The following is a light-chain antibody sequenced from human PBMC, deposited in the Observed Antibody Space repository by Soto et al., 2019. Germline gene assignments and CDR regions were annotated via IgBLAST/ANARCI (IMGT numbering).Light chain of an antibody. CDR2: DAS. CDR3: QQSFSFPYT. J-gene: IGKJ2*01. V-gene: IGKV1-12*01. CDR1: QGISNS. Sequence: DIQMTQSPSSVSASVGDRVTITCRASQGISNSLAWYQQKAGKAPELLIYDASSLQTGLPSRFSGSGSETDFTLTISSLQTEDLATYYCQQSFSFPYTFGQGTKLEIK.